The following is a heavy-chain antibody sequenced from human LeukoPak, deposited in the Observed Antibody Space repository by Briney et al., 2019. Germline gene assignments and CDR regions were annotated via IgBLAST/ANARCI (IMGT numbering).Heavy chain of an antibody. V-gene: IGHV1-2*02. J-gene: IGHJ4*02. Sequence: ASVKVSCKASGYTFTGYYMHWVRQAPGQGLEWMGWINPNSGGTNYAQKFQGRVTMTRDTSISTAHMELSRLRSDDTAVYYCARQKSRRGATTPYYFDYWGQGTLVTVSS. CDR3: ARQKSRRGATTPYYFDY. D-gene: IGHD1-26*01. CDR1: GYTFTGYY. CDR2: INPNSGGT.